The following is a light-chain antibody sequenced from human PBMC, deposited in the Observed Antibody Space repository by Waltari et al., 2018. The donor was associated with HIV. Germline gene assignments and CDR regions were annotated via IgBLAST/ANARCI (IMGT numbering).Light chain of an antibody. CDR3: CSYYGSRAPIWV. V-gene: IGLV2-23*02. CDR1: SGNVGHYDL. J-gene: IGLJ3*02. CDR2: DVS. Sequence: QSALAQPASVPGSPGQSSTISGPGTSGNVGHYDLSSWYQQHPDKVPKLLIYDVSSRPSGVSIRFSGSKSGNTASLTISGLQTEDEADYYCCSYYGSRAPIWVFGGGTKLTVL.